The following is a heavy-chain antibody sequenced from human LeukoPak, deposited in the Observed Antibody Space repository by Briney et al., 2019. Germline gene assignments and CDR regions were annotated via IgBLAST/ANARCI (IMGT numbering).Heavy chain of an antibody. J-gene: IGHJ4*02. Sequence: GGSLRLSCAASGFTFSNYAMNWVRQAPGKGLEWVSGISGSGGSTYYADSVKGRFTISRDNSKNTLYLQMTSLRAEDTAVYYCATYRQVLLPFESWGQGTLVTVSS. CDR1: GFTFSNYA. CDR2: ISGSGGST. D-gene: IGHD2-8*02. CDR3: ATYRQVLLPFES. V-gene: IGHV3-23*01.